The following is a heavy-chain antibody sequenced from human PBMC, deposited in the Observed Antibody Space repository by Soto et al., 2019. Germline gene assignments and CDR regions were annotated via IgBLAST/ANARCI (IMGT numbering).Heavy chain of an antibody. Sequence: GGSLRLSCAASGFTISGYAMDWVPQAPGKGLEYVSGISSNGVGTYYANSVQGRFTISRDNSKNTVYLQMGSLRPEDMAVYYCARRARPDFYYMDVWGKGTTVTVSS. CDR1: GFTISGYA. V-gene: IGHV3-64*01. CDR2: ISSNGVGT. J-gene: IGHJ6*03. D-gene: IGHD6-6*01. CDR3: ARRARPDFYYMDV.